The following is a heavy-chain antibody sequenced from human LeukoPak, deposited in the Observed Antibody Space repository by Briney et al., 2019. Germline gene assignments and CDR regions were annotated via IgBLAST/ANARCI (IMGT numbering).Heavy chain of an antibody. Sequence: GASVKVSCKVSGYTLTELSMHWVRQAPGKGLEWMGGFDPEDGETIYAQKFQGRVTMTEDTSTDTAYMELSSLRSEDTAVYYCATVYCGGDCYSPHWFDPWGQGTLVTVSS. CDR3: ATVYCGGDCYSPHWFDP. V-gene: IGHV1-24*01. J-gene: IGHJ5*02. CDR2: FDPEDGET. CDR1: GYTLTELS. D-gene: IGHD2-21*01.